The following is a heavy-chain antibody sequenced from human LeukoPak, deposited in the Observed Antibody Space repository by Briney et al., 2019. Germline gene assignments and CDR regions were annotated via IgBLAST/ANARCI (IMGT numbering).Heavy chain of an antibody. Sequence: GGPVSLPCAASGFPFSSYEMHWVRQATGKGVEGISYISSSGCTIYYADSVKGRFTISRDNAKNSLYLQMNSLIAEDTAVYYCARGEYYGSGSYSIFYGMDVWGKGTTVTVSS. CDR2: ISSSGCTI. D-gene: IGHD3-10*01. CDR3: ARGEYYGSGSYSIFYGMDV. J-gene: IGHJ6*04. V-gene: IGHV3-48*03. CDR1: GFPFSSYE.